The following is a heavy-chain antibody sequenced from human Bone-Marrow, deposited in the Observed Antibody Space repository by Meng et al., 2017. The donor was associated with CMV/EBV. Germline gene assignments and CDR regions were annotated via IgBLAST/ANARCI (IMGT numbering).Heavy chain of an antibody. CDR1: GFTVSSNY. D-gene: IGHD2-2*01. CDR3: ARDGGYCSSTSCYGPYYGMDV. CDR2: IYSGGST. Sequence: GGSLRLSCAASGFTVSSNYMNWVRQAPGKGLEWVSVIYSGGSTYYADSVKGRFTISRDNSKNTLYLQMNSLRAEDTAVYYCARDGGYCSSTSCYGPYYGMDVWGQGTTVTVSS. J-gene: IGHJ6*02. V-gene: IGHV3-53*01.